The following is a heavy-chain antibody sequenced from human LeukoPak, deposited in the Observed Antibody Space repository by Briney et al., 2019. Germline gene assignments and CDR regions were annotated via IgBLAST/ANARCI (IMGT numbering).Heavy chain of an antibody. J-gene: IGHJ2*01. CDR2: INPSGGST. V-gene: IGHV1-46*01. Sequence: ASVKVSCKASGYTFTSYYMHWVRQAPGQGLEWMGIINPSGGSTSYAQKFQGRVTMTRDMSTSTDYMELSSLRSEDTAVYYCARDLHRPWYFDLWGRGTLVTVSS. CDR3: ARDLHRPWYFDL. CDR1: GYTFTSYY.